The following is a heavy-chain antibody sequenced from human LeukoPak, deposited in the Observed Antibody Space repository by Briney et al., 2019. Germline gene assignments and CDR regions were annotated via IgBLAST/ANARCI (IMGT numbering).Heavy chain of an antibody. D-gene: IGHD2-2*01. CDR2: FDPEDGET. CDR3: ATERACSSTSCYFDY. J-gene: IGHJ4*02. CDR1: GYTLTELS. Sequence: ASVKVSXKVSGYTLTELSMHWVRQAPGKGLEWMGGFDPEDGETIYAQKFQGRVTITEDTSTDTAYMELSSLRSEDTAVYYCATERACSSTSCYFDYWGKGTLVTVSS. V-gene: IGHV1-24*01.